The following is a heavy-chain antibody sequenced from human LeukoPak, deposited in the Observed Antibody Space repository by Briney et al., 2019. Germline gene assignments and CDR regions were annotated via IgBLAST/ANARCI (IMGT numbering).Heavy chain of an antibody. D-gene: IGHD3-10*01. V-gene: IGHV3-23*01. CDR1: GFIFSSYA. Sequence: LXLSXAASGFIFSSYAMSWVRQAPGKGLEWVSAISGSGGSTYYADSVKGRFTISRDNSKNTLYLQMNSLRAEDTAVYYCAKAAVVRGYFDYWGQGTLVTVSS. CDR2: ISGSGGST. CDR3: AKAAVVRGYFDY. J-gene: IGHJ4*02.